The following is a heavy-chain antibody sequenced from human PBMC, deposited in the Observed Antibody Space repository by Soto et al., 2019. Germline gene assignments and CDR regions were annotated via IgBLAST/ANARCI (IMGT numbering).Heavy chain of an antibody. V-gene: IGHV1-18*01. CDR3: ARVQSGYDFAY. Sequence: QVQLVQSGAEVKKPGASVKVSCKASGYTFTSYGINWVRQAPGQGLEWMGWISANNGNTHYAQKLQGRVTMTTDTTTRTAYMVLRSLRSDDPAVYYCARVQSGYDFAYWGQGTLVTVSS. CDR1: GYTFTSYG. CDR2: ISANNGNT. J-gene: IGHJ4*02. D-gene: IGHD5-12*01.